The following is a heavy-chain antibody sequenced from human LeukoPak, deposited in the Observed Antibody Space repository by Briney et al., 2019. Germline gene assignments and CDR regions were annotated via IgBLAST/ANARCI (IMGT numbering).Heavy chain of an antibody. CDR3: ARGGVSVSEIPANHNTPFDY. CDR2: INHSGST. V-gene: IGHV4-34*01. D-gene: IGHD1-26*01. CDR1: GGSFSGYY. Sequence: SETLSLTCAVYGGSFSGYYWSWIRQPPGKGLEWIGEINHSGSTNYNPSLKSRVTISVDTSKNQFSLKLSSVTAADTAVYYCARGGVSVSEIPANHNTPFDYWGRGTLVTVSS. J-gene: IGHJ4*02.